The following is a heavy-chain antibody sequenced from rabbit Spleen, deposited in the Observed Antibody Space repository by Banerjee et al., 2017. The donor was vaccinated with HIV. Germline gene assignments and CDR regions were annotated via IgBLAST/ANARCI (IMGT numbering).Heavy chain of an antibody. CDR1: GFSFSSRYY. J-gene: IGHJ5*01. CDR3: ARDDGYNSGDYPDWLDL. V-gene: IGHV1S40*01. D-gene: IGHD1-1*01. Sequence: QSLEESGGDLVKPGGSLTLTCTASGFSFSSRYYMCWVRQAPGKGLEWIGCIGFGSTGNTYYASWAKGRFTISKISSTTVTLQLNSLTVADTATYFCARDDGYNSGDYPDWLDLWGQGTLVTVS. CDR2: IGFGSTGNT.